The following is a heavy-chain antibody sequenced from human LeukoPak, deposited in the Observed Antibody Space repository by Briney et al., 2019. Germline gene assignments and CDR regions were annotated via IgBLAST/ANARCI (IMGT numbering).Heavy chain of an antibody. D-gene: IGHD4-17*01. CDR3: ARYRDGDRDISLDY. J-gene: IGHJ4*02. Sequence: PSETLSHTCTVSGDSISSYYWSWIRQPPGKRLEWIGFINNRGTTSYNPSLKSRVTISRDMSKNQFALKLSSVSAADTAVYYCARYRDGDRDISLDYWGQGTLVTVSS. CDR1: GDSISSYY. CDR2: INNRGTT. V-gene: IGHV4-59*08.